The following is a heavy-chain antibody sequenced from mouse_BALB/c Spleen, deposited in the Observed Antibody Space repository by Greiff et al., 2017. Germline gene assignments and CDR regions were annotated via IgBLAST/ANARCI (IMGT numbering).Heavy chain of an antibody. V-gene: IGHV1S29*02. CDR3: ARDYDEAWFAY. CDR1: GYTFTDYN. J-gene: IGHJ3*01. D-gene: IGHD2-4*01. CDR2: IYPYNGGT. Sequence: VQLQQSGPELVKPGASVKISCKASGYTFTDYNMHCVKQSHGKSLEWIGYIYPYNGGTGYNQKFKSKATLTVDNSSSTAYMELRSLTSEDSAVYYCARDYDEAWFAYWGQGTLVTVSA.